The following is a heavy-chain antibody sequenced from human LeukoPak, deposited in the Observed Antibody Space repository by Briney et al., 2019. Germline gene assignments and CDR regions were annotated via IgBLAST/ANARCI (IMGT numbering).Heavy chain of an antibody. CDR1: GGSISSFY. J-gene: IGHJ4*02. D-gene: IGHD4-23*01. CDR2: IYSSGTT. CDR3: ARNPGGNSDY. Sequence: SQTLSLTCTVSGGSISSFYWTWVRQPPGKGLEWIGYIYSSGTTNSNPSLKSRVTISVDTSKNQFSLKLTSVTAADTAVYYCARNPGGNSDYWGQGTLVSVSS. V-gene: IGHV4-59*01.